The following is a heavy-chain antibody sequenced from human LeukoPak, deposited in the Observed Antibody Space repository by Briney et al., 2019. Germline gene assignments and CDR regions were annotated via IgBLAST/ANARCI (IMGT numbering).Heavy chain of an antibody. J-gene: IGHJ4*02. D-gene: IGHD3-9*01. CDR3: ARRTTYFGWLPSESPSCFDY. V-gene: IGHV4-38-2*02. CDR1: GGSSSSYY. Sequence: SETLSLTCTVSGGSSSSYYWGWIRQPPGKGLEWIGSIYHSGSTYYNPSLKSRVTISVDTSKNQFSLKVTSVTAADTAVYYCARRTTYFGWLPSESPSCFDYWGQGTLVTVSS. CDR2: IYHSGST.